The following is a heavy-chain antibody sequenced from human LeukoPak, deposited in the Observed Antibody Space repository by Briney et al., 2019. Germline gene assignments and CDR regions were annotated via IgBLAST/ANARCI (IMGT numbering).Heavy chain of an antibody. CDR1: GASISSYY. D-gene: IGHD3-3*01. CDR3: ARATGLWSGYYNNIHFDY. CDR2: IYYSGST. Sequence: SETLSLTCSVSGASISSYYWSWIRQPPGKGLEWIGYIYYSGSTYYNPSLKSRVTISVDTSKNQFSLKLSSVTAADTAVYYCARATGLWSGYYNNIHFDYWGQGTLVTVSS. V-gene: IGHV4-59*08. J-gene: IGHJ4*02.